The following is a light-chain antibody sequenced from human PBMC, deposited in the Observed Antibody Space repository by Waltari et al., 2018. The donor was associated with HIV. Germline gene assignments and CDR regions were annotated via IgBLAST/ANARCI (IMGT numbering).Light chain of an antibody. Sequence: DIQMTQSPSTLSASVGDRVTITCRARQSISTWLAWYQQKPGKAPKLLIYKASTLESGFPSRFSGSGSGTEFTLTISSLQPDDFATYYCQQYNRPWTFGQGTKVEIK. V-gene: IGKV1-5*03. CDR3: QQYNRPWT. CDR2: KAS. CDR1: QSISTW. J-gene: IGKJ1*01.